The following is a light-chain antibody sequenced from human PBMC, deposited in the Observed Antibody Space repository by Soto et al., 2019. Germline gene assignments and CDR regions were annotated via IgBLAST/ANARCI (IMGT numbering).Light chain of an antibody. CDR3: QSYDSSLPWV. J-gene: IGLJ3*02. V-gene: IGLV1-40*01. CDR1: SSNIGAGYD. Sequence: QSVLTQPPSVSGAPGQRVTIFCTGTSSNIGAGYDVHWYQQLPGTVPKLLIYGSNNRPSGVPDRFSGSKSGTSASLAITGLQADDEATYYCQSYDSSLPWVFGGGTKVTVL. CDR2: GSN.